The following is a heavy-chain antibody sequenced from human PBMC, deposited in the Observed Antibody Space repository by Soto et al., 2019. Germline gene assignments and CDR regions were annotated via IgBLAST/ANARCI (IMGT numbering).Heavy chain of an antibody. J-gene: IGHJ5*02. CDR1: GHTFANYY. D-gene: IGHD1-1*01. CDR2: INPSGGAG. V-gene: IGHV1-46*01. Sequence: QVQLVQSGAEVKKPGASVTVSCKASGHTFANYYIHWVRQAPGQGLVGMGKINPSGGAGTYAQGFQGRVTMTLDTSATTVVLEMRSLTTDDTAVYYCAKQTVELSLGGFDPWGQGTLVTISS. CDR3: AKQTVELSLGGFDP.